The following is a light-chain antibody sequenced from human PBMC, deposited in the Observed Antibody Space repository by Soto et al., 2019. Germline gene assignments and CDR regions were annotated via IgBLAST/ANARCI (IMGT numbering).Light chain of an antibody. Sequence: DIVMTQSPDSLAGSLGERATINCKSSQSVFYSSNNKNYLAWYQQKPGQPPKLLIYWASTRESGVPDRFSGSGSGTDFTLTISSLQAEDVAVYYCQQYYSIPYTFGQGTELEIK. CDR3: QQYYSIPYT. CDR1: QSVFYSSNNKNY. V-gene: IGKV4-1*01. J-gene: IGKJ2*01. CDR2: WAS.